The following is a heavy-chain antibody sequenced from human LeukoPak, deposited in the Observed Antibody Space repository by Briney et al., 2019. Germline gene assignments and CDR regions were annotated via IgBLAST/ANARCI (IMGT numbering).Heavy chain of an antibody. D-gene: IGHD2/OR15-2a*01. V-gene: IGHV3-43*02. CDR2: IKADGSGT. J-gene: IGHJ6*02. CDR3: ATWAFYHNLDV. CDR1: GFTIGPYA. Sequence: GGSLRLSCAASGFTIGPYAMYWVRHGPGRGLEWVSVIKADGSGTFADSVRGRFTTSRDNSKNSLYLQMNSLTSEDTALYYCATWAFYHNLDVWGQGTTVIVS.